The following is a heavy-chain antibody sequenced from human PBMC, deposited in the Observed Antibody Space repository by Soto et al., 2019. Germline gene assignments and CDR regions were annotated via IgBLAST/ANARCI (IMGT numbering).Heavy chain of an antibody. V-gene: IGHV3-66*01. CDR2: IYSSGST. D-gene: IGHD2-15*01. Sequence: PGGSLRLSCAASGFTVSDNYMNWVRQAPGKGLEWVSVIYSSGSTYYADSVKGRFTISRDNSKNTVSLQMNSLRAEDTAVFYCARSSHCRGGTCSLPFDFWGQGTLVTVSS. CDR3: ARSSHCRGGTCSLPFDF. J-gene: IGHJ4*02. CDR1: GFTVSDNY.